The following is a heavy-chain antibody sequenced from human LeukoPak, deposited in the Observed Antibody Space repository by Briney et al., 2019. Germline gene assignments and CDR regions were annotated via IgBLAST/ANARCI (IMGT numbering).Heavy chain of an antibody. D-gene: IGHD3-10*01. CDR2: INHSGST. Sequence: SETLSLTCAVYGGSFSGYYWSWIRQPPGKGLEWIGEINHSGSTNYNPSLKSRVTISVDTSKNQFSLKLSSVTAADTAVYYCARSAQFTRDLDYWGQGTLVTVSS. CDR1: GGSFSGYY. V-gene: IGHV4-34*01. CDR3: ARSAQFTRDLDY. J-gene: IGHJ4*02.